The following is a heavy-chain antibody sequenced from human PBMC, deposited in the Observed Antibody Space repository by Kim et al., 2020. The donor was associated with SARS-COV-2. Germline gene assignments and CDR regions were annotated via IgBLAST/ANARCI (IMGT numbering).Heavy chain of an antibody. Sequence: SETLSLTCTVSGYSISSGYYWGWIRQPPGKGLEWIGSIYHSGSTYYNPSLKSRVTISVDTSKNQFSLKLSSLTAADTAVYYCARDDSGYLPFSWYFDLWG. V-gene: IGHV4-38-2*02. D-gene: IGHD5-12*01. CDR2: IYHSGST. CDR1: GYSISSGYY. J-gene: IGHJ2*01. CDR3: ARDDSGYLPFSWYFDL.